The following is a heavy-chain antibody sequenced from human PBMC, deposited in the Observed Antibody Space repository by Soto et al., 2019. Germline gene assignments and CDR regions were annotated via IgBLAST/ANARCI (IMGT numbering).Heavy chain of an antibody. CDR1: GFTFSSYG. CDR2: IWYDGSNK. CDR3: AKGELELPSYGMDV. V-gene: IGHV3-33*06. J-gene: IGHJ6*02. D-gene: IGHD1-7*01. Sequence: QVQLVESGGGVVQPGRSLRLSCAASGFTFSSYGMHWVRQAPGKGLEWVAVIWYDGSNKYYADSVKGRFTISRDNSKNTLYLQMNSLRAEHTAVYYCAKGELELPSYGMDVWGQGTTVTVSS.